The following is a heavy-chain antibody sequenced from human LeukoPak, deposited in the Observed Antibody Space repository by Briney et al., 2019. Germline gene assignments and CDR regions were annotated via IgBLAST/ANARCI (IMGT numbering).Heavy chain of an antibody. Sequence: QPGGSLRLSCAASGFTFSSYWMHWVRQAPGKGLVLVSRLKSDGSSTSYADSVKGRFTISRDNAKNSLYLQMNSLRAEDTAVYYCARAYDFWSGHMDVWGKGTTVTVSS. J-gene: IGHJ6*03. D-gene: IGHD3-3*01. CDR1: GFTFSSYW. V-gene: IGHV3-74*01. CDR2: LKSDGSST. CDR3: ARAYDFWSGHMDV.